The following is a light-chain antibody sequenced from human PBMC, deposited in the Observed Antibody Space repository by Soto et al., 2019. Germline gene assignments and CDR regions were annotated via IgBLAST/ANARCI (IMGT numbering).Light chain of an antibody. Sequence: QSVLTQPPSVSGAPGQRVTISCTGSSSNIGAGYYVHWYQQLPGTAPKLLIYGNGNRPSGVPDRFSGSKSGTSASLAITGLQAEDEADYYCQSYDSSLSGYVFGTGTKLTVL. J-gene: IGLJ1*01. CDR2: GNG. CDR1: SSNIGAGYY. V-gene: IGLV1-40*01. CDR3: QSYDSSLSGYV.